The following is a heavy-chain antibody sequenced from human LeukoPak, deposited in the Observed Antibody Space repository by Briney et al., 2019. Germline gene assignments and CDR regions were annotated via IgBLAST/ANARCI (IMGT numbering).Heavy chain of an antibody. V-gene: IGHV3-7*01. CDR3: ARERDGRFFDY. D-gene: IGHD5-24*01. Sequence: GGSLRLSCEVSGLIFRIHWTSWGRHPPGRGLEGVENINEVGSDNYFVDSVKGRLTISRENAKNSLNLQMNTLRAEDTAVYYCARERDGRFFDYWGQGTLVTVSS. CDR1: GLIFRIHW. CDR2: INEVGSDN. J-gene: IGHJ4*02.